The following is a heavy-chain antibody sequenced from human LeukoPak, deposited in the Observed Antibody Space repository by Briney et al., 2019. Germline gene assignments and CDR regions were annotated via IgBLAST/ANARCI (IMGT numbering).Heavy chain of an antibody. Sequence: GASVKVSCKASGYTFTGYYMHWVRQAPGQGLEWMGWINPNSGGTNYAQKFQGRVTMTRDTSISTAYMELSRLRSDDTAVYYCARVPMVRGPSPYYFDYWGQGTLVTVSS. CDR3: ARVPMVRGPSPYYFDY. CDR2: INPNSGGT. D-gene: IGHD3-10*01. J-gene: IGHJ4*02. CDR1: GYTFTGYY. V-gene: IGHV1-2*02.